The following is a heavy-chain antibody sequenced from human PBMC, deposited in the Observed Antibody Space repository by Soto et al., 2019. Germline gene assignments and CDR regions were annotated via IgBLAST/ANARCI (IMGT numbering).Heavy chain of an antibody. CDR3: AKELLHHDFWSGYSAYVYYAVDG. CDR2: ISESGGTV. CDR1: GFTFSSYE. Sequence: GGSLRLSCAASGFTFSSYEMNWVRQVPGQGLGWVSYISESGGTVYYEDSVKGRFTVSRDNAQSSVYLQMKSLRTEDTAVYYFAKELLHHDFWSGYSAYVYYAVDGWGPGTAVTVSS. V-gene: IGHV3-48*03. J-gene: IGHJ6*02. D-gene: IGHD3-3*01.